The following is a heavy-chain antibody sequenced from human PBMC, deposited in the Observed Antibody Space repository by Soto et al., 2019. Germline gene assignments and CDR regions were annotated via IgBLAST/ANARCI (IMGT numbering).Heavy chain of an antibody. Sequence: PGGSRRLSCAASGFTFSSYWMHWVRQAPGKGLVWVSRINSDGSSTSYADSVKGRFTISRDNAKNTLCLQMNSLRAEDTAVYYCARDLRWLQPPDYGYWGQGTLVTVSS. V-gene: IGHV3-74*01. CDR3: ARDLRWLQPPDYGY. CDR1: GFTFSSYW. D-gene: IGHD5-12*01. J-gene: IGHJ4*02. CDR2: INSDGSST.